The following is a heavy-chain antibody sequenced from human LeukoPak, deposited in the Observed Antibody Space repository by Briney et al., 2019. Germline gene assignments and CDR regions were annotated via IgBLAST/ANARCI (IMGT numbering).Heavy chain of an antibody. CDR2: IWCDGSNK. Sequence: GGSLRLTCAASGFTFSSYGMHWVRQAPGKGLEWVAVIWCDGSNKYYADSVKGRFTISRDNSKNTLYLQMNSLRAEDTAVYYCARASDHSGSYPGDYWGQGTLVTVSS. D-gene: IGHD1-26*01. CDR3: ARASDHSGSYPGDY. J-gene: IGHJ4*02. V-gene: IGHV3-33*08. CDR1: GFTFSSYG.